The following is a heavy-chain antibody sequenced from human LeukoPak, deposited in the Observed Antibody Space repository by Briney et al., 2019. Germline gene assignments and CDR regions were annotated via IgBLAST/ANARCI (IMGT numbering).Heavy chain of an antibody. J-gene: IGHJ4*02. D-gene: IGHD3-16*01. CDR1: GGSISSGDYY. V-gene: IGHV4-30-4*01. Sequence: SETLSLTCTVSGGSISSGDYYWSWIRQPPGKGLEWIGNIYYSGSTHYNPSLKSRVTISVDTSKNQFSLKLSSVTAADTAVYYCARVGPGVWFDYWGQGTLVTVSS. CDR2: IYYSGST. CDR3: ARVGPGVWFDY.